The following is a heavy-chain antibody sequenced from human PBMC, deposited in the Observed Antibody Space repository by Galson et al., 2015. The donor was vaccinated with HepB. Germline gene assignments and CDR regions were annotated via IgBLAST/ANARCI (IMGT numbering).Heavy chain of an antibody. V-gene: IGHV3-48*02. Sequence: SLRLSCAASGFTFSSYSMNWVRRAPGKGLEWVSYISTSSSTMYYADSVKGRFTISRDNAKNSLYLQMNSLRDEDTAVYYCARAPYSSYWFWGQGTLVTVPS. CDR3: ARAPYSSYWF. CDR1: GFTFSSYS. CDR2: ISTSSSTM. D-gene: IGHD6-19*01. J-gene: IGHJ4*02.